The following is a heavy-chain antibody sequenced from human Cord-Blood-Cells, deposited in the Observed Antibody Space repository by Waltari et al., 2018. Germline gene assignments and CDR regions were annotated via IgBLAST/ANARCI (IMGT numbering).Heavy chain of an antibody. D-gene: IGHD2-21*02. V-gene: IGHV4-34*01. J-gene: IGHJ4*02. CDR2: INHSGST. CDR3: ARRGLTTHIVVVTAIDY. CDR1: GGSFSGYY. Sequence: QVQLQQWGAGLLKPSETLSLTCAVYGGSFSGYYWSWLRQPPGKGLEWIGEINHSGSTNYNPSLKSRVTISVDTSKNQFSLKLSSVTAADTAVYYCARRGLTTHIVVVTAIDYWGQGTLVTVSS.